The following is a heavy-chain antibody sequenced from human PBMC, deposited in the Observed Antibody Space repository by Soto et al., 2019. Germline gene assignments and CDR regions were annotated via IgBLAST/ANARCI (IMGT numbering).Heavy chain of an antibody. J-gene: IGHJ4*02. CDR1: GFTFSSYA. Sequence: GGSLRLSCAASGFTFSSYAMNWVRQAPGKGLEWVALISHDGSNKYYADSVKGRFAISRDNSKNTLYLQMNSLRAEDTAVYYCAKGGIVATIWNYFDFWGQGTPVTVSS. V-gene: IGHV3-30*09. CDR3: AKGGIVATIWNYFDF. CDR2: ISHDGSNK. D-gene: IGHD5-12*01.